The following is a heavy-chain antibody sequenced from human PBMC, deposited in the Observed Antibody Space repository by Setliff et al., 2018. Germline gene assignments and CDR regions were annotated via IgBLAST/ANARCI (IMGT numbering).Heavy chain of an antibody. CDR1: GYSVTTYW. Sequence: LGESLKISCKGSGYSVTTYWIGWVRQMPGKGLEWMGIIYPGDSDTRYSPSFQGQVTISADKSISTAYLQLSSLKASDTAIYYCARRAVTAEYFQHWGHGTLVTVSS. CDR2: IYPGDSDT. V-gene: IGHV5-51*01. J-gene: IGHJ1*01. CDR3: ARRAVTAEYFQH. D-gene: IGHD4-17*01.